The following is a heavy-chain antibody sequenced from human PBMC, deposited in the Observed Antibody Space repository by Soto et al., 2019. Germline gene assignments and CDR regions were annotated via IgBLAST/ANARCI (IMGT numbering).Heavy chain of an antibody. CDR2: IYYSGST. D-gene: IGHD3-22*01. CDR3: ARSPIENTEVYYYDSPAEYFQH. CDR1: GGSISSSSYY. J-gene: IGHJ1*01. Sequence: QLQLQESGPGLVKPSETLSLTCTVSGGSISSSSYYWGWIRQPPGKGLEWLGSIYYSGSTYYNPSLKSRVTISVDTSKNQFSLKLSSVTAADTAVYYGARSPIENTEVYYYDSPAEYFQHWGQGTLVTVSS. V-gene: IGHV4-39*01.